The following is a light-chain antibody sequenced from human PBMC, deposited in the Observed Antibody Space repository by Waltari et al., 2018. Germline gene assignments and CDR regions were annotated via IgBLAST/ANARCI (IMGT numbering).Light chain of an antibody. CDR1: QSLLHRNRYNY. CDR2: LGS. V-gene: IGKV2-28*01. J-gene: IGKJ2*01. Sequence: DIVMTQSPLSLPVTPGEPASISCRFSQSLLHRNRYNYLDWYLQKPGQSPQLLIYLGSNRASGVPDRFSGSGSGTDFTLKISRVEAEDVGVYYCMQALQTPWTFGQGTKLEIK. CDR3: MQALQTPWT.